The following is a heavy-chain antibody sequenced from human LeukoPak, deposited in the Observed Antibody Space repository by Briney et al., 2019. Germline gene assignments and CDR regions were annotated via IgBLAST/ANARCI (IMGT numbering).Heavy chain of an antibody. V-gene: IGHV4-39*07. CDR1: GGSISSSSYY. D-gene: IGHD3-22*01. Sequence: SSETLSLTCTVSGGSISSSSYYWGWIRQPPGKGLEWIGSIYYSGSTYYNPSLKSRVTISVDTSKNQFSLKLSSVTAADTAVYYCARAMERYYDSSGYFDPWGQGTLVTVSS. CDR2: IYYSGST. J-gene: IGHJ5*02. CDR3: ARAMERYYDSSGYFDP.